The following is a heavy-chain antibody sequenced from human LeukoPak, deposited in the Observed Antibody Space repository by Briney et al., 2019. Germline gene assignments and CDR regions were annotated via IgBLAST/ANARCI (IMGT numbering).Heavy chain of an antibody. Sequence: GRSLRLSCAASGFTFRSYGMHWVRQAPGKGLEWVAVISYDGSNKYYADSVKGRFTISKDNAKNSLYLQMNSLRAEDTALYHCARNNGMDVWGQGTTVIVSS. CDR3: ARNNGMDV. CDR1: GFTFRSYG. J-gene: IGHJ6*02. CDR2: ISYDGSNK. V-gene: IGHV3-30*03.